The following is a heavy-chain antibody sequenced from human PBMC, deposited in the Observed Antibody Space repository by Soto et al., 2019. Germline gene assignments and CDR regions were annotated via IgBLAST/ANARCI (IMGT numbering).Heavy chain of an antibody. CDR2: IYYSGST. D-gene: IGHD4-17*01. CDR1: GGSISSGDYY. V-gene: IGHV4-30-4*01. Sequence: SETLSLTCTVSGGSISSGDYYWSWIRQPPGKGLEWIGYIYYSGSTYYNPSLKSRVTISVDTSKNQFSLKLSSVTAADTAVYYCARVDYGGNSDHTYYFDYWGQGTLVTVS. J-gene: IGHJ4*02. CDR3: ARVDYGGNSDHTYYFDY.